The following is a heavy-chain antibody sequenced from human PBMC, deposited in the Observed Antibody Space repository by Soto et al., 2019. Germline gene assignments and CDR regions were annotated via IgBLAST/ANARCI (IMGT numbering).Heavy chain of an antibody. CDR1: GFTFSSYM. CDR3: TKRVPDY. D-gene: IGHD3-10*01. Sequence: QPGGSLRLSCAVSGFTFSSYMMTWVRQAPGKGPEWVSVITSGGDDTYYADSVRGRFTITRDNSKNTLYLQMNSLRVEDTAVYYCTKRVPDYWGQGTLVTVSS. V-gene: IGHV3-23*01. J-gene: IGHJ4*02. CDR2: ITSGGDDT.